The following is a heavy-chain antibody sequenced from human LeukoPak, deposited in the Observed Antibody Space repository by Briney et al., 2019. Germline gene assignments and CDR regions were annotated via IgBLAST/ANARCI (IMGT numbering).Heavy chain of an antibody. D-gene: IGHD4-17*01. J-gene: IGHJ4*02. CDR1: GGSFSGYY. CDR2: INHSGST. Sequence: PSETLSLTCAVYGGSFSGYYWSWIRQPPGKGLEWIEEINHSGSTNYNPSLKSRVTISVDTSKNQFSLKLSSVTAADTAVYYCARGDVRHDYGVMGAFDYWGQGTLVTVSS. V-gene: IGHV4-34*01. CDR3: ARGDVRHDYGVMGAFDY.